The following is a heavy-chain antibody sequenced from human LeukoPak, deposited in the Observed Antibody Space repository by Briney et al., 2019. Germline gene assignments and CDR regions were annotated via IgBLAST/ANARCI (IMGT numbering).Heavy chain of an antibody. D-gene: IGHD6-6*01. CDR1: GGSISSYY. J-gene: IGHJ6*03. Sequence: PSETLSLTCTVSGGSISSYYWSWIRQPPGKGLEWIGYIYYSGSTNYNPSLRSRVTISVDTSKNQFSLKLSSVTAADTAVYYCAKSIAARYYYYMDVWGKGTTVTVSS. CDR2: IYYSGST. V-gene: IGHV4-59*08. CDR3: AKSIAARYYYYMDV.